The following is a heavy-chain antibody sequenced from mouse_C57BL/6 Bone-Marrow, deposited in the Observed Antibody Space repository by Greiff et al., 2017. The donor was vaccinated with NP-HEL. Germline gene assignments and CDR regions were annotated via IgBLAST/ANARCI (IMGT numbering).Heavy chain of an antibody. CDR2: IWTGGGT. Sequence: VKLMESGPGLVAPSQSLSITCTVSGFSLTSYAISWVRQPPGKGLEWLGVIWTGGGTNYNSALKSRLSISKDNSKSQVFLKMNSLQTDDAARYDCARNYCGSSYVSWFAYWGQGTLVTVSA. D-gene: IGHD1-1*01. CDR1: GFSLTSYA. V-gene: IGHV2-9-1*01. CDR3: ARNYCGSSYVSWFAY. J-gene: IGHJ3*01.